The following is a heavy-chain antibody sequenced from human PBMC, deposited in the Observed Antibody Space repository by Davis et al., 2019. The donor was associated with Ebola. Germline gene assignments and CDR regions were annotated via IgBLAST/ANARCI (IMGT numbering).Heavy chain of an antibody. CDR2: ISAYNGNT. V-gene: IGHV1-18*04. J-gene: IGHJ6*04. D-gene: IGHD2-21*02. CDR1: GYTFTSYG. Sequence: AASVKVSCKASGYTFTSYGISWVRQAPGQGLEWMGWISAYNGNTNYAQKFQGRVTMTRDTSISTAYMELSSLRSDDTAVYYCARVRYCGGDCSRHYYYGMDVWGKGTTVTVSS. CDR3: ARVRYCGGDCSRHYYYGMDV.